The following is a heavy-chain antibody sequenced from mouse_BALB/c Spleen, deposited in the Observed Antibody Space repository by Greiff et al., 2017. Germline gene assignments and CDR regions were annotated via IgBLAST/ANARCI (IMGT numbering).Heavy chain of an antibody. J-gene: IGHJ4*01. D-gene: IGHD3-2*01. CDR3: ARHGQLGLREAMDY. V-gene: IGHV5-12-2*01. CDR1: GFTFSSYT. Sequence: DVQLQESGGGLVQPGGSLKLSCAASGFTFSSYTMSWVRQTPEKRLEWVAYISNGGGSTYYPDTVKGRFTISRDNAKNTLYLQMSSLKSEDTAMYYCARHGQLGLREAMDYWGQGTSVTVSS. CDR2: ISNGGGST.